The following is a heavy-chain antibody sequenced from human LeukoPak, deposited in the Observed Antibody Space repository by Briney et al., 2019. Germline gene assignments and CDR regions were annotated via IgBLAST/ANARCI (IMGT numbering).Heavy chain of an antibody. V-gene: IGHV3-74*01. CDR3: AAGGYHLPN. CDR1: GFTFNNDW. J-gene: IGHJ4*02. CDR2: INSDGSST. D-gene: IGHD2-2*01. Sequence: GGSLRLSCAVSGFTFNNDWMHWVRQAPGKGLVWVSRINSDGSSTNYADSVEGRFTISRDSAKNTLYLQMNSLRAEDTAVYYCAAGGYHLPNWGQGTLVTVSS.